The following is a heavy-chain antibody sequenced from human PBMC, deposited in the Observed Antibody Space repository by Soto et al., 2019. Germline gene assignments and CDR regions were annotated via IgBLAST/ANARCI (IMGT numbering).Heavy chain of an antibody. D-gene: IGHD4-17*01. V-gene: IGHV3-21*01. Sequence: PGGSLRLSCAASGCTFSNYNMNWVRQAPGKRLEWVSSISGSSSYIYYADSLKGRFTISRDNAKNSLYLQMNTLRAEDTAVYYCARQINGDYTAFDIWGQGTLVTVSS. CDR2: ISGSSSYI. CDR3: ARQINGDYTAFDI. J-gene: IGHJ3*02. CDR1: GCTFSNYN.